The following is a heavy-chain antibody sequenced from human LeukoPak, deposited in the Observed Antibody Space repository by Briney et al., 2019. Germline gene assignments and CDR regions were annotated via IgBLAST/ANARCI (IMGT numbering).Heavy chain of an antibody. CDR3: ARVEKPRPYYYYYMDV. CDR2: INPNSGGT. D-gene: IGHD5-24*01. CDR1: GYTFTGYY. J-gene: IGHJ6*03. V-gene: IGHV1-2*02. Sequence: ASVKVSCKASGYTFTGYYMHWVRQAPGQGLEWMGWINPNSGGTNYAQKFQGRVTMTRDTSISTAYMELSRLRSGDTAVYYCARVEKPRPYYYYYMDVWGKGTTVTVSS.